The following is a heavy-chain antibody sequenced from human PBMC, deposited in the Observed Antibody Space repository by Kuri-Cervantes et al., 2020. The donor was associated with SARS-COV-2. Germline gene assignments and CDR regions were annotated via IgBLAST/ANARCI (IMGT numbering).Heavy chain of an antibody. CDR2: FEPEDGET. Sequence: ASVKVSCKVSGYTLTELSMHWVQQAPGKGLEWMGGFEPEDGETIYAQKFQGRVTMTEDTSTDTAYMELSSLRSEDTAVYYCATARFQWELLPLSSWGQGTLVTVSS. V-gene: IGHV1-24*01. CDR3: ATARFQWELLPLSS. J-gene: IGHJ5*02. CDR1: GYTLTELS. D-gene: IGHD1-26*01.